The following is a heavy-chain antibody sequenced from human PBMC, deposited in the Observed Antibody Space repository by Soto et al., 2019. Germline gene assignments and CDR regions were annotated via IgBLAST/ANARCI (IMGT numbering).Heavy chain of an antibody. CDR2: TYYTVNT. D-gene: IGHD3-3*01. V-gene: IGHV4-59*01. CDR1: GDSISGSY. CDR3: AGHSGYDFWSGSLDP. J-gene: IGHJ5*02. Sequence: SETLSLTFTVSGDSISGSYWSWIRQPPGKGLEWIGYTYYTVNTNYNPSLKSRVTISVDMSKNQFSLRLSSVTAADTAVYYCAGHSGYDFWSGSLDPWGQGTLVTVSS.